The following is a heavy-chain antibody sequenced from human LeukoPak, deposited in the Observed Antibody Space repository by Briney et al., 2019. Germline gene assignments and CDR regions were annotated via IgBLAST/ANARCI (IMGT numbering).Heavy chain of an antibody. D-gene: IGHD3-22*01. Sequence: GGSLRLSCAASGFTFSSYWMHWVRQAPGKGLVWVSRIKSDGSTNYADSVKGRFTISRDNAKNTVSLQMNSLRAEDTGVYYCAKSDYYDSSGHPSSFEYWGQGTLVTVSS. CDR1: GFTFSSYW. V-gene: IGHV3-74*01. CDR3: AKSDYYDSSGHPSSFEY. J-gene: IGHJ4*02. CDR2: IKSDGST.